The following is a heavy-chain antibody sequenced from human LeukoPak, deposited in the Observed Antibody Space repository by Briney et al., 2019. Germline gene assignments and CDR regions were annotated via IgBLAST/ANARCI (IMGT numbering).Heavy chain of an antibody. CDR3: ARDSRGYSYGLGDY. V-gene: IGHV3-33*01. J-gene: IGHJ4*02. D-gene: IGHD5-18*01. CDR1: GFTFSSYG. CDR2: IWYDGSNK. Sequence: GGSLRLSCAASGFTFSSYGMHWVRQAPGKGLEWVAVIWYDGSNKYYADSVKGRFTISRDNSKNTLYLQMNSPRAEDTAVYYCARDSRGYSYGLGDYWGQGTLVTVSS.